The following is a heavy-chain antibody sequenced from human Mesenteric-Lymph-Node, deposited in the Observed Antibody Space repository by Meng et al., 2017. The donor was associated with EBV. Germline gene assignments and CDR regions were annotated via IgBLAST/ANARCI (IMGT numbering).Heavy chain of an antibody. CDR2: IFYRWST. Sequence: QPPAQESGPGLVQASETLSLTSVVSGGSISSSGYYWGLSRQPTGKGLECIGGIFYRWSTYYNPSLRSRVTISVDTSKNQFSLRLNSVTAADAAVYFCARLGSLGGIDYWGQGTLVTVSS. CDR1: GGSISSSGYY. V-gene: IGHV4-39*01. D-gene: IGHD1-26*01. CDR3: ARLGSLGGIDY. J-gene: IGHJ4*02.